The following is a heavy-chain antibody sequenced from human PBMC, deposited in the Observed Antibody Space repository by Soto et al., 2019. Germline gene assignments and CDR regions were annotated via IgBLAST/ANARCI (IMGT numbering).Heavy chain of an antibody. CDR3: AQWTVVVVAATRGGYFDY. CDR2: ISGSGGYT. Sequence: EVQLLESGGGLVQPGGSLRLSCAASGFTFSSYAMSWVRQAPGKGLEWVSVISGSGGYTYYADSVKGRFTISRDNSKNTLYLQMNSLRAEATAVYYCAQWTVVVVAATRGGYFDYWGQGTLVTVSS. V-gene: IGHV3-23*01. D-gene: IGHD2-15*01. J-gene: IGHJ4*02. CDR1: GFTFSSYA.